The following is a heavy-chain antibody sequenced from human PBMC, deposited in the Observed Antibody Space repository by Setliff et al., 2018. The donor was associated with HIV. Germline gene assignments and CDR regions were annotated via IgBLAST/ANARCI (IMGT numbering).Heavy chain of an antibody. CDR2: YYITGDT. Sequence: KSSETLSLTCTVSGGSINSGTYYWSWIRQPAGKGLEWIGHYYITGDTNYNPSLKSRVTMSVDTARNQFSLKLNSVTAAATAIYFCARGNYDTSDYYTNFYYYYMDVWGKGTAVTVSS. CDR3: ARGNYDTSDYYTNFYYYYMDV. J-gene: IGHJ6*03. V-gene: IGHV4-61*10. CDR1: GGSINSGTYY. D-gene: IGHD3-22*01.